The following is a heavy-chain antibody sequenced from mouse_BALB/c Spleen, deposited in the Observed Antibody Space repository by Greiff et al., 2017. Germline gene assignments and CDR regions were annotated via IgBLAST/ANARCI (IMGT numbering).Heavy chain of an antibody. Sequence: EVKLVESGGGLVKPAGSLTLTCAASGFTFSSYAMSWVRQTPEKRLEWVASISSGGSTYYTDSVKGRFTISRDNARNILYLQMSSLKSEDTAMYYCAREDGTDGRYIDDWGEGTTVTVSS. CDR3: AREDGTDGRYIDD. CDR1: GFTFSSYA. J-gene: IGHJ1*01. V-gene: IGHV5-6-5*01. CDR2: ISSGGST. D-gene: IGHD4-1*01.